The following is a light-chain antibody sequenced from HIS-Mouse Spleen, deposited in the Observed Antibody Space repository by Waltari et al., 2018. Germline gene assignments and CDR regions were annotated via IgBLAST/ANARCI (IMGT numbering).Light chain of an antibody. CDR1: SSDVGGYNY. CDR2: EVS. J-gene: IGLJ2*01. Sequence: QSALTQPRSVSGSPGQSVTISCTGTSSDVGGYNYVSWYQQHPGTAPKLMIYEVSKRPSGVPDRFSGSKSGNTASLTISGLQAEDEADYYCCSYAGSYTYVVFGGGTKLTVL. V-gene: IGLV2-11*01. CDR3: CSYAGSYTYVV.